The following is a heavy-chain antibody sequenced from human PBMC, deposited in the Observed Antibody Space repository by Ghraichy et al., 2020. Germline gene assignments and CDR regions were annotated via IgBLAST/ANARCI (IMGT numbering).Heavy chain of an antibody. CDR3: ARGRDGYNYRRFDYYYGMDV. CDR1: GGTFSSYA. J-gene: IGHJ6*02. CDR2: IIPIFGTA. D-gene: IGHD5-24*01. V-gene: IGHV1-69*13. Sequence: SVKVSCKASGGTFSSYAISWVRQAPGQGLEWMGGIIPIFGTANYAQKFQGRVTITADESTSTAYMELSSLRSEDTAVYYCARGRDGYNYRRFDYYYGMDVWGQGTTVTVSS.